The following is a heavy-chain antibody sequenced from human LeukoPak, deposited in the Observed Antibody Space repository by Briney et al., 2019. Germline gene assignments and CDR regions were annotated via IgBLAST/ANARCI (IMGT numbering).Heavy chain of an antibody. J-gene: IGHJ3*02. Sequence: ASVKVSCKASGYTFTSYDINWVRQATGQGLEWMGWMNPNSGNTGYAQKFQGRVTMTRNTSINTAYMELSSLRSEDTAVYYCGRDRGGGTTGTMTYDIWGQGTMVTVSS. D-gene: IGHD1-1*01. V-gene: IGHV1-8*01. CDR1: GYTFTSYD. CDR2: MNPNSGNT. CDR3: GRDRGGGTTGTMTYDI.